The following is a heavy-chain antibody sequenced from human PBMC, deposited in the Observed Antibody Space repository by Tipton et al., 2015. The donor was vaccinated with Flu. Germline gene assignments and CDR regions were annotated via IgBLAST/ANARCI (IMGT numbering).Heavy chain of an antibody. CDR3: VRRDYSNYVSEPKNWFDP. V-gene: IGHV4-38-2*01. CDR1: GDSIGRDYC. D-gene: IGHD4-11*01. CDR2: ICQRGNT. Sequence: TLSLTCSVSGDSIGRDYCWGWIRQPPGKGLEWIGNICQRGNTYHNPSLKSRVTISVDTSMNHFSLKLSSVTAADTAVYYCVRRDYSNYVSEPKNWFDPWGPGTLVTVSS. J-gene: IGHJ5*02.